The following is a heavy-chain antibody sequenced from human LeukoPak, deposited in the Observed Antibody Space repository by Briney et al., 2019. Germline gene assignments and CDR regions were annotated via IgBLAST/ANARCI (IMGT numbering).Heavy chain of an antibody. Sequence: TSETLSLTCTVSGGSISSGSYYWSWIRQPAGKGLEWIGRIYTSGSTNYNPSLKSRVTISVDKSKNQFSLRLSSVTAADTAVYYCARDRSVTTVAVPTMDVWGKGTTVTVSS. CDR2: IYTSGST. CDR3: ARDRSVTTVAVPTMDV. D-gene: IGHD4-11*01. J-gene: IGHJ6*03. V-gene: IGHV4-61*02. CDR1: GGSISSGSYY.